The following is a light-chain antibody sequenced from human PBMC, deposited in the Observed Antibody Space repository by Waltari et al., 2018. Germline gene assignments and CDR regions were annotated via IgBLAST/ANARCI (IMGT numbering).Light chain of an antibody. CDR1: SSDVGGYNY. Sequence: QSALTQPASVSGSPRQSINISCTGTSSDVGGYNYVSWYQHHPGKAPKIMIYDVNERPAGVSNRFSGSKSGNTASLTISRLQAEDEADYYCSSYRRSDIVVFGGGTKLTVL. CDR3: SSYRRSDIVV. V-gene: IGLV2-14*03. J-gene: IGLJ2*01. CDR2: DVN.